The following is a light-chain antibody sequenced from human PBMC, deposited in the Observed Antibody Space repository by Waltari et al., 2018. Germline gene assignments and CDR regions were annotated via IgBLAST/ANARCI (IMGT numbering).Light chain of an antibody. J-gene: IGLJ2*01. V-gene: IGLV3-21*03. CDR3: QVWDTTSDRVV. CDR1: NVGSKS. CDR2: DDS. Sequence: SYVLTQPPSASVAPGKTARITCGGGNVGSKSVHWYQQKPGQAPLLVVYDDSARPSGIPDRYSASNSGNTATLTISRVENGDEADYYCQVWDTTSDRVVFGGGTKLTVL.